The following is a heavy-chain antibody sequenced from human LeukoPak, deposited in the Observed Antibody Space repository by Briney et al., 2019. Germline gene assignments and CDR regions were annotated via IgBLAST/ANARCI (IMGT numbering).Heavy chain of an antibody. D-gene: IGHD3-22*01. CDR3: AGGLMDDSSGEFDY. CDR2: IYYSGST. V-gene: IGHV4-59*01. Sequence: PSETLSLTCTVSGGSISSYYWSWIRQPPGKGLEWIGYIYYSGSTNYNPSLKSRVTISVDTSKNQFSLKLSSVTAADTAVYYCAGGLMDDSSGEFDYWGQGTLVTVSS. J-gene: IGHJ4*02. CDR1: GGSISSYY.